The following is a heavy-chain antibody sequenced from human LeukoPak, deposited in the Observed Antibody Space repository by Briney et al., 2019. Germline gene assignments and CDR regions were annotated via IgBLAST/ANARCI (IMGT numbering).Heavy chain of an antibody. Sequence: GGSLRLSCAASGFTFSSYAMSWVRQAPGKGLEWVANIKQDGSEKYYADSVKGRFTISRDNAKNSLYLQMNSLRAEDTAVYYCARTVGTGWNYWGQGTLVTVSP. CDR2: IKQDGSEK. V-gene: IGHV3-7*01. CDR3: ARTVGTGWNY. CDR1: GFTFSSYA. J-gene: IGHJ4*02. D-gene: IGHD7-27*01.